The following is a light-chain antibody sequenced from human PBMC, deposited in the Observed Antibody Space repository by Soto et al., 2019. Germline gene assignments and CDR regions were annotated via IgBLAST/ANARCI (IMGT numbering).Light chain of an antibody. Sequence: DIQMTQSPSSLSASVGDRVTITCRASQGISNYIAWYQQKPGKAPKLLISAASTLQSGVPSRFSGSGSGTDFTLNISSLPPEDVATYSCQKYNSIPLFGPGTKVDIK. CDR1: QGISNY. J-gene: IGKJ3*01. CDR2: AAS. V-gene: IGKV1-27*01. CDR3: QKYNSIPL.